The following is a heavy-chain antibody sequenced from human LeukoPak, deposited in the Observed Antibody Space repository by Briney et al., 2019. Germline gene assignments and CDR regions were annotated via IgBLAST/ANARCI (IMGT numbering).Heavy chain of an antibody. D-gene: IGHD2-21*02. J-gene: IGHJ6*03. Sequence: SDTLSLTCAVSGYSISSSNWWGWIRQPPGKGLEWIGYIYYSGSTNYNPSLKSRVTMSVDTSKNQFSLKMSSVTAADTAVYYCARGVVVVTAIFYYYYMDVWGKGTTVTISS. CDR2: IYYSGST. CDR1: GYSISSSNW. CDR3: ARGVVVVTAIFYYYYMDV. V-gene: IGHV4-28*03.